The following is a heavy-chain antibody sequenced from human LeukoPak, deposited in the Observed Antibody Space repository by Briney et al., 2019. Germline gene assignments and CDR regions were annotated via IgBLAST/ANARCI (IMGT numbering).Heavy chain of an antibody. V-gene: IGHV4-39*07. CDR3: ARDRRTLPGYYYDSSGLGGGD. J-gene: IGHJ4*02. D-gene: IGHD3-22*01. CDR2: IHYSGST. Sequence: PSETLSLTCTVSGGSISSSSYYWGWIRQPPGKGLEWIGSIHYSGSTYYNPSLKSRVTISVDTSKNQFSLKLSSVTAADTAVYYCARDRRTLPGYYYDSSGLGGGDWGQGTLVTVSS. CDR1: GGSISSSSYY.